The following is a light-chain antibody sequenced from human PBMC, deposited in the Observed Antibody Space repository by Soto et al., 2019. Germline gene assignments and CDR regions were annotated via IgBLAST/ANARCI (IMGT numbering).Light chain of an antibody. J-gene: IGKJ1*01. CDR2: KAS. Sequence: QITQSPCTLSASVGDRVTMTCRASQSISTWLAWYQQKPGKAPKILIYKASSLESGVPSRFSGSGSGTEFTLTISSLQPDDFASYYCQQYNSYRSFGQGTKVDIK. CDR1: QSISTW. CDR3: QQYNSYRS. V-gene: IGKV1-5*03.